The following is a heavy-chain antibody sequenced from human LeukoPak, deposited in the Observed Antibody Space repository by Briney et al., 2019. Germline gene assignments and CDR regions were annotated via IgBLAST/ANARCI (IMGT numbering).Heavy chain of an antibody. V-gene: IGHV3-33*01. D-gene: IGHD3-10*01. J-gene: IGHJ6*02. CDR1: GFIFSNYG. CDR2: MWKNGRNK. CDR3: VRGLLWSPYGMDV. Sequence: GRSLRLSCAASGFIFSNYGMHWVRQAPGKGLEWVAIMWKNGRNKYYADSVKGRFTISRDNSKNVLYLQMNSLRADDTGLYYCVRGLLWSPYGMDVWGRGTTVTVSS.